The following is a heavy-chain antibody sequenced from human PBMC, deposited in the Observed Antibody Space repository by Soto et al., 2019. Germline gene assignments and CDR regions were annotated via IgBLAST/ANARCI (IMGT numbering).Heavy chain of an antibody. CDR1: GESFSGYY. Sequence: QVQLQQWGAGLLKPSETLSLTCAVYGESFSGYYWSWIRQPPGKGLEWIGEIDHTGSTSYNPSLKGXXTXSLXTSNNQFSLKLSSVTAADTAVYYCARVRPRYGIDVWGQGTTVTVSS. J-gene: IGHJ6*02. CDR2: IDHTGST. CDR3: ARVRPRYGIDV. V-gene: IGHV4-34*01.